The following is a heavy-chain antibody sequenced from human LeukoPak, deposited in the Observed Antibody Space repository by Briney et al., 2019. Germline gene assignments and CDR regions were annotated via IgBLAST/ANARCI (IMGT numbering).Heavy chain of an antibody. Sequence: GASVKVSCKASGDTFIPYTFSWVRQAPGQGLEWIGRIIPSLDVANYAQKFQGRVTLSADRDTATTYMEVTSLRSEGTAMYYCARDHCSPGTCLGGHWGQGTLVTVSS. D-gene: IGHD2-15*01. J-gene: IGHJ4*02. CDR2: IIPSLDVA. V-gene: IGHV1-69*04. CDR1: GDTFIPYT. CDR3: ARDHCSPGTCLGGH.